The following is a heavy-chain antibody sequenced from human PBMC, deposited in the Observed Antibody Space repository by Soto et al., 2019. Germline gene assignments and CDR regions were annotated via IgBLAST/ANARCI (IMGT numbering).Heavy chain of an antibody. V-gene: IGHV3-7*01. CDR1: GFTFSSYR. CDR3: ASDRSGGPIVVPWFDP. Sequence: EVQLVESGGGLVQPGGSLRLSCAASGFTFSSYRMSWVRQAPGKGLEWVANIKQDGSEKYYVDSVKGRFTISRDNAKNSLYLQMDSLRAEDTAVYYCASDRSGGPIVVPWFDPWGQGTLVSVSS. D-gene: IGHD2-15*01. J-gene: IGHJ5*02. CDR2: IKQDGSEK.